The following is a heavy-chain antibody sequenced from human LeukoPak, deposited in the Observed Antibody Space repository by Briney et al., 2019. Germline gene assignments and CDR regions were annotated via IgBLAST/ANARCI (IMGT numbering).Heavy chain of an antibody. Sequence: PSETLSLTCTVSGGSISSYYWNWIRQPPGKGLEWIGYIYYSGNTNYNPSLESRVTISIDTSKSQISLRLSSVTAADTAVYYCARPGRGTFTSYWTYFDFWGQGTLVTVSS. CDR2: IYYSGNT. CDR3: ARPGRGTFTSYWTYFDF. V-gene: IGHV4-59*01. CDR1: GGSISSYY. D-gene: IGHD2/OR15-2a*01. J-gene: IGHJ4*02.